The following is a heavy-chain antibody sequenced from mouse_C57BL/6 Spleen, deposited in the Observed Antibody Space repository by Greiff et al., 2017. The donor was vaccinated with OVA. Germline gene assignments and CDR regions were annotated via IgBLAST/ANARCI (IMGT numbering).Heavy chain of an antibody. CDR3: TGAAFDY. CDR1: GFTFSNYW. CDR2: IRLKSDNYAT. J-gene: IGHJ2*01. D-gene: IGHD1-2*01. V-gene: IGHV6-3*01. Sequence: EVNVVESGGGLVQPGGSMKLSCVASGFTFSNYWMNWVRQSPEKGLEWVAQIRLKSDNYATHYAESVKGRFTISRDDSKSSVYLQMHNLRAEDTGIYYCTGAAFDYWGQGTTLTVSS.